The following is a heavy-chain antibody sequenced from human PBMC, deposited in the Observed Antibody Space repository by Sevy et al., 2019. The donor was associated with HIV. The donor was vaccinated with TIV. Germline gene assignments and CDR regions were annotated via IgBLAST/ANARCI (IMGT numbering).Heavy chain of an antibody. J-gene: IGHJ4*02. CDR1: GGSISSSSYY. CDR2: IYYSGST. V-gene: IGHV4-39*01. CDR3: ARQGRRVTTVTTTFDY. D-gene: IGHD4-17*01. Sequence: SETLSLTCTVSGGSISSSSYYWGWIRQPPGKGLEWIGSIYYSGSTYYNPSLKSRVTISVDTSKNQFSLKLSSVTAADTAVYYCARQGRRVTTVTTTFDYWGQGTLVIVSS.